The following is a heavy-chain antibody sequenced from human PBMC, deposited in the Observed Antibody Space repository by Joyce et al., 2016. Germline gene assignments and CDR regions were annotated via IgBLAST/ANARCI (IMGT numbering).Heavy chain of an antibody. Sequence: EVQLVESGGGLVKPGGSLRLSCAGSGFTFSSYSMSWVREAPGKGLEGVSSLSSSSSYIKYTDSVKGRCTISRDNAKNSLYLQMNSLRVEDTAVYYCARSSYTNGIFDYWGQGTLVTVSS. V-gene: IGHV3-21*01. CDR1: GFTFSSYS. CDR2: LSSSSSYI. D-gene: IGHD2-8*01. J-gene: IGHJ4*02. CDR3: ARSSYTNGIFDY.